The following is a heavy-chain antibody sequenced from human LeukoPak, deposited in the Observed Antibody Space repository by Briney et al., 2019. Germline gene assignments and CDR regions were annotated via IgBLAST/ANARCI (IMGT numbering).Heavy chain of an antibody. J-gene: IGHJ4*02. CDR2: ISSSSSTI. CDR3: AKGSATTVVTIDY. Sequence: GGSLTLSCAASGFTFSSYSMNWVRQAPGKGLEGVSYISSSSSTIYYADSVKGRFTISRDNAKNSLYLQMNSLRDEDTAVYYCAKGSATTVVTIDYWGQGTLVTVSS. CDR1: GFTFSSYS. V-gene: IGHV3-48*02. D-gene: IGHD4-23*01.